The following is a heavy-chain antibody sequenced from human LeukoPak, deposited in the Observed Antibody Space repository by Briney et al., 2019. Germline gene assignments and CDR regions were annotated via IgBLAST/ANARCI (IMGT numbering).Heavy chain of an antibody. D-gene: IGHD3-22*01. CDR2: ISGSGGST. Sequence: GGSLRLSCAASGFTFSSYAMSWVRQAPGKGLEWVSAISGSGGSTYYADSVKGRFTISRDNSKNTLYLQMNSLRAEDTAMYYCARRAGDYSHPYDYWGQGTLVTVSS. V-gene: IGHV3-23*01. CDR3: ARRAGDYSHPYDY. J-gene: IGHJ4*02. CDR1: GFTFSSYA.